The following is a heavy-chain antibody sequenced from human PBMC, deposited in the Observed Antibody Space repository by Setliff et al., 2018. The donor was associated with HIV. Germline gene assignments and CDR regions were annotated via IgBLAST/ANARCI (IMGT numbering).Heavy chain of an antibody. D-gene: IGHD2-2*01. CDR2: INPSGGST. CDR1: GYTFTSYH. Sequence: ASVKVSCKASGYTFTSYHIHWVRQAPGQGLEWMGVINPSGGSTSYAQKFQGRVTMTRGTSSGTVYMELRSLRSDDTAVYYCARDHPYFCSSTSCSFLDYWGQGTLVTVSS. V-gene: IGHV1-46*01. CDR3: ARDHPYFCSSTSCSFLDY. J-gene: IGHJ4*02.